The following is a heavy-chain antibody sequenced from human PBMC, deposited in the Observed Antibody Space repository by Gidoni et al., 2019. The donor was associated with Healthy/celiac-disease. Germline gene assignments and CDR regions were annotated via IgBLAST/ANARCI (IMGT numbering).Heavy chain of an antibody. Sequence: QVQLVQSGAEVKKPGASVKVSCTASGYTFTSYYMHWVRQAPGQGLEWMGIINPSGGSTSYAQKFQGRVTMTRDTSMSTVYMELSSLRSEDTAVYYCARDLSDPVPAAAEGYFDYWGQGTLVTVSS. CDR1: GYTFTSYY. D-gene: IGHD2-2*01. CDR3: ARDLSDPVPAAAEGYFDY. CDR2: INPSGGST. V-gene: IGHV1-46*01. J-gene: IGHJ4*02.